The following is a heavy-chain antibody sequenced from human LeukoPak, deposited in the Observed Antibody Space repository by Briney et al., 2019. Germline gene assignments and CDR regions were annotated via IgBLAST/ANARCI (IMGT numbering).Heavy chain of an antibody. D-gene: IGHD3-22*01. CDR3: ARVRGITMIVVGGEYYFDY. CDR2: INPNSGGT. J-gene: IGHJ4*02. CDR1: GYTFTGYY. V-gene: IGHV1-2*02. Sequence: GASVKVSCKASGYTFTGYYMHWVRQAPGQGLEWMGWINPNSGGTNYAQKFQGGVTMTRDTSISTAYMELSRLRSDDTAVYYCARVRGITMIVVGGEYYFDYWGQGTLVTVSS.